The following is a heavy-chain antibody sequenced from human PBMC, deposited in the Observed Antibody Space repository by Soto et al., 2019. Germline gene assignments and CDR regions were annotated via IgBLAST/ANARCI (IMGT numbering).Heavy chain of an antibody. Sequence: GASVKVSCNASGYTFTTCYIHWVRPAPGQGLEWMGVLNPSGGNTIYAQKFQGRVTMTKDTSTSTVYMELSSLRSADTAVYYCARSPRYSSGWPYGMDVGGRGTKVTVSS. J-gene: IGHJ6*02. CDR2: LNPSGGNT. CDR1: GYTFTTCY. D-gene: IGHD6-19*01. CDR3: ARSPRYSSGWPYGMDV. V-gene: IGHV1-46*01.